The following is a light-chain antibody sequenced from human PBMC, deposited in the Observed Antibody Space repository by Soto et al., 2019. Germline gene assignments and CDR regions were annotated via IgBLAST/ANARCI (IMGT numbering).Light chain of an antibody. CDR3: QHYDGSPRT. J-gene: IGKJ2*01. CDR2: GVF. CDR1: QSVSSSY. Sequence: EIVLTQSPGTLSLSPGERATLSCRASQSVSSSYLAWYQQKPGQAPRLLIYGVFNRATGIPDRFSGSGSGTDFTLTISGLEPEDSAVYYCQHYDGSPRTFGQGTKVEI. V-gene: IGKV3-20*01.